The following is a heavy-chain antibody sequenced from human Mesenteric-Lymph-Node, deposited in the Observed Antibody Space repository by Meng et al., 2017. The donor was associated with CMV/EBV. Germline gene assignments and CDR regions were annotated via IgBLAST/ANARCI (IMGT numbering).Heavy chain of an antibody. Sequence: GESLKISCAASGFTFSDHWMFWVRQAPGEGLVWVSYIQGDGSVISYADSVRGRFTISRDNTKNTLYLQMNSLRAEDTAVYYCAPTAGAVAGIDYWGQGTLVTVSS. D-gene: IGHD6-19*01. CDR2: IQGDGSVI. CDR3: APTAGAVAGIDY. V-gene: IGHV3-74*01. J-gene: IGHJ4*02. CDR1: GFTFSDHW.